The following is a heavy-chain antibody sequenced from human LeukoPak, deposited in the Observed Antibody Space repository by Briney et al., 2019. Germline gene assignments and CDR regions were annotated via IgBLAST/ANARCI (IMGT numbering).Heavy chain of an antibody. D-gene: IGHD4-23*01. CDR2: IYGGGST. CDR3: APGGNEAFDI. Sequence: GGSLRLSCVASGFTVSRNYMSWVRQAPGKGLEWVSVIYGGGSTYYADSVKGRFTISRDNSKNTLYLQMSSLRVEDTAVYSCAPGGNEAFDIWGQGTMVTVSS. V-gene: IGHV3-53*01. J-gene: IGHJ3*02. CDR1: GFTVSRNY.